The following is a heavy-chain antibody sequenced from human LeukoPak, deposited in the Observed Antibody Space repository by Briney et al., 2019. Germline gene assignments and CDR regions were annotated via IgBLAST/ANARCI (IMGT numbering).Heavy chain of an antibody. CDR3: ARDRWEDDYFDY. J-gene: IGHJ4*02. CDR1: GFTFSSYS. Sequence: GGSLRLSCAASGFTFSSYSMNWVRQAPGKGLEWVSSISSSSSYIYYADSVKGRFTISRDNAKNSLYLQMNSLRAEDTAVYYCARDRWEDDYFDYWGQRTLVTVSS. CDR2: ISSSSSYI. D-gene: IGHD1-26*01. V-gene: IGHV3-21*01.